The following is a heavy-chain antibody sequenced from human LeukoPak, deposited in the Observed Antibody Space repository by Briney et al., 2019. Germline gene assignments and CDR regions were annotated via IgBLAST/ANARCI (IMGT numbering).Heavy chain of an antibody. CDR1: GGSISSGDYY. J-gene: IGHJ5*02. CDR3: ALGVRIAVAGTVLGGFDP. Sequence: PSETLSLTCTISGGSISSGDYYWSWIRQPPGKGLEWIGEINHSGSTNYNPSLKSRVTISVDTSKNQFPLKLSSVTAADTAVYYCALGVRIAVAGTVLGGFDPWGQGTLVTVSS. CDR2: INHSGST. D-gene: IGHD6-19*01. V-gene: IGHV4-39*06.